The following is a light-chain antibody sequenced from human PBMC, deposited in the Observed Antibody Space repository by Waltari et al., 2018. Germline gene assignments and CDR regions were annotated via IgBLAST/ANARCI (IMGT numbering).Light chain of an antibody. Sequence: DIQMTQSPSTLSASIGDRVTITCRASQSLSNWLAWYQQKPGKAPKLLIYGASSLESGVPLRFRGSGSGTDFTLTISSLQPEDFATYYCQQLNSFPRTFGQGTRLEIK. V-gene: IGKV1-5*01. CDR1: QSLSNW. J-gene: IGKJ2*01. CDR2: GAS. CDR3: QQLNSFPRT.